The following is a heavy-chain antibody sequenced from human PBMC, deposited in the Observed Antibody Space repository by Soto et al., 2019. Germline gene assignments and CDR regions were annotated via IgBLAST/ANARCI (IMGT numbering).Heavy chain of an antibody. D-gene: IGHD3-9*01. CDR3: ARELGGRNYDILTGGFDP. CDR1: GGSISSGGYY. Sequence: SETLSLTCTVSGGSISSGGYYWSWIRQHPGKGLEWIGYIYYSGSTYYNPSLKSRVTISVDTSKNQFSLKLSSVTAAGTAVYYCARELGGRNYDILTGGFDPWGQGTLVTVSS. V-gene: IGHV4-31*03. J-gene: IGHJ5*02. CDR2: IYYSGST.